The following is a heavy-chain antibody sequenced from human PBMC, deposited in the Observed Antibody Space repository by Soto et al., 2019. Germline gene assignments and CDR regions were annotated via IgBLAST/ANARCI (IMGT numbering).Heavy chain of an antibody. CDR3: ARESYSSSGLGHFDY. D-gene: IGHD6-6*01. Sequence: GSLRLSCAASGIAFSNYVMHWVRRAPGKGLEWVALIWFDSTNKYYADSVKGRFTISRDNSKNTMYLQMNSLGVEDTALYYCARESYSSSGLGHFDYWGLGTLVTVSS. CDR1: GIAFSNYV. J-gene: IGHJ4*02. CDR2: IWFDSTNK. V-gene: IGHV3-33*01.